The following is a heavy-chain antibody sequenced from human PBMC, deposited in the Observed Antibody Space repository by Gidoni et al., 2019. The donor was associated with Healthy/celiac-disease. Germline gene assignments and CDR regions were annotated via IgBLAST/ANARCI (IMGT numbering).Heavy chain of an antibody. V-gene: IGHV3-33*01. Sequence: QVQLVESGGGVVHPGRSLRLSSPAPGFTFRSYGMHWVRQAPGKGLEWVAVIWYDGSNKYYADSVKGRFTISRDNSKNTLYLQMNSLRAEDTAVYYCARGTSVGDTPSFDYWGQGTLVTVSS. D-gene: IGHD2-8*01. CDR3: ARGTSVGDTPSFDY. J-gene: IGHJ4*02. CDR2: IWYDGSNK. CDR1: GFTFRSYG.